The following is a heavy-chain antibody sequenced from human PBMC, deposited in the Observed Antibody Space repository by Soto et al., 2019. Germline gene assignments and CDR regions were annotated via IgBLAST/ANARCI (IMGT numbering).Heavy chain of an antibody. Sequence: QVQLVESGGGVVQPGRSLRLSCAASGFTFSSYGMHWVRQAPGKGLEWVAVIWYDGSNKYYADSVKGRFTISRDNSKNTLYLQMNSLRAEDTAVYYCARASDSSGWYPYYFDYWGKGTLVTVSS. J-gene: IGHJ4*02. D-gene: IGHD6-19*01. V-gene: IGHV3-33*01. CDR3: ARASDSSGWYPYYFDY. CDR1: GFTFSSYG. CDR2: IWYDGSNK.